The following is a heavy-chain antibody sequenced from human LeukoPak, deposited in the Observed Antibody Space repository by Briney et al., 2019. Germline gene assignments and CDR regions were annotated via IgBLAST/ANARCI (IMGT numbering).Heavy chain of an antibody. Sequence: GGSLRLSCAASGFTFSSFWMSWVRQAPGKGLEWVANIKEDGSEKYYVDSVKGRFTISRDNAKNSLYLQMSSPRAEDTAVYYCARSGVVVPAAPVRFDPWGQGTLVTVSS. D-gene: IGHD2-2*01. V-gene: IGHV3-7*01. CDR1: GFTFSSFW. CDR2: IKEDGSEK. J-gene: IGHJ5*02. CDR3: ARSGVVVPAAPVRFDP.